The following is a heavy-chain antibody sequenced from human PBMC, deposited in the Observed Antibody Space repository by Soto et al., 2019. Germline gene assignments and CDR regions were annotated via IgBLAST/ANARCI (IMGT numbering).Heavy chain of an antibody. Sequence: GGSLRLSCAASGFTVSSNYMSWVRQAPGKGLEWVSVIYSGGSTYYADSVKGRFTISRDNSKNTLYLQMNSLRAEDTAVYYCARTLVMEWVSNNWFDPWGQGTLVTVSS. CDR1: GFTVSSNY. V-gene: IGHV3-66*01. J-gene: IGHJ5*02. CDR3: ARTLVMEWVSNNWFDP. CDR2: IYSGGST. D-gene: IGHD3-3*01.